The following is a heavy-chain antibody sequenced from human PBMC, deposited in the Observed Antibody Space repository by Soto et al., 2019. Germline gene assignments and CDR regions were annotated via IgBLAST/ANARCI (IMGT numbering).Heavy chain of an antibody. Sequence: GGSLRLSCAASEFTFCNYWMHWVRQAPGKGLVWVSRINTDGSSTSYADSVKGRFTISRDNAKNTLYLQMNSLRAEDTAMYYCTRDGGWIDYWGQGTLVTVSS. J-gene: IGHJ4*02. CDR3: TRDGGWIDY. CDR1: EFTFCNYW. V-gene: IGHV3-74*01. D-gene: IGHD6-19*01. CDR2: INTDGSST.